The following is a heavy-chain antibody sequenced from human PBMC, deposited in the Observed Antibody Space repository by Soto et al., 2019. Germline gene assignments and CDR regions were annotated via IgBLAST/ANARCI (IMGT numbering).Heavy chain of an antibody. CDR2: IYYSGST. CDR1: GGSISSGGYY. Sequence: QVQLQESGPGLVKPSQTLSLTCTVSGGSISSGGYYWSWIRQHPGKGLEWIGYIYYSGSTYYNPSLKSRVTISVDTYKNQFSLKLSSVTAADTAVYYCARGGSSVAATLLDYWGQGTLVTVSS. CDR3: ARGGSSVAATLLDY. D-gene: IGHD2-15*01. V-gene: IGHV4-31*03. J-gene: IGHJ4*02.